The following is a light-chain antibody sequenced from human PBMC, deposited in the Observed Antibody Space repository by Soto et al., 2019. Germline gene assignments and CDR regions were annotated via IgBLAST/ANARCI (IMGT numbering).Light chain of an antibody. CDR1: QSISSW. V-gene: IGKV1-5*01. CDR3: QQYNSYSLN. CDR2: DAS. Sequence: DIHMTQSPSTLSASVGDRVTITCRASQSISSWLAWYQQKPVKAPKLLIYDASSLESGVPSRFSGSGSGTEFTLTISSLQPDDFANYYCQQYNSYSLNLGGGTKVAIK. J-gene: IGKJ4*01.